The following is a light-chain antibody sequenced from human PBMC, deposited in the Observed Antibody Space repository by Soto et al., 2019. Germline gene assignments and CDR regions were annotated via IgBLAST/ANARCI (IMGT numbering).Light chain of an antibody. CDR2: GNN. V-gene: IGLV1-40*01. J-gene: IGLJ2*01. CDR1: SSNIGAGYD. Sequence: QSVLTQPPSVSGAPGQRVTISCTGSSSNIGAGYDVHWYQQLPGTAPKLLIYGNNNRPSGVPDRFSGSKSGTSDSLAITGLQAEDEADYYCQSYDSSLKGVAFGGETKVTLL. CDR3: QSYDSSLKGVA.